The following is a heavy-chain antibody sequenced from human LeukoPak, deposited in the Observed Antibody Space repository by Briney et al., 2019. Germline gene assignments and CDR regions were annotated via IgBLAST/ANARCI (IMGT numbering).Heavy chain of an antibody. D-gene: IGHD4-17*01. CDR1: GGSISSSSYY. CDR3: ARHSARGDYLYYYYYYGMDV. J-gene: IGHJ6*02. Sequence: SETLSLTCTVSGGSISSSSYYWGWIRQPPGKGLEWIGSIYYSGSTYYNPSLKSRVTISVDTSKNQFSLKLSSVTAADTAVYYCARHSARGDYLYYYYYYGMDVWGQGTTVTVSS. V-gene: IGHV4-39*01. CDR2: IYYSGST.